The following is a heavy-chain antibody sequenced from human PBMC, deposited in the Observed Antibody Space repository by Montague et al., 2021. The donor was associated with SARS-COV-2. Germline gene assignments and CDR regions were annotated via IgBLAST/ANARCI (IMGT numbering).Heavy chain of an antibody. D-gene: IGHD2-15*01. Sequence: SETLSLTCTVSGGSIGSYYWSWIRQPPGKGLEWIGYIYYSGSTNYNPSLKSRVTISVDTSKNQFSLKLSSVTAADTAVYYCARRSLGYCSGGSCYSAFDPWGKGTRVTVSP. CDR1: GGSIGSYY. CDR3: ARRSLGYCSGGSCYSAFDP. V-gene: IGHV4-59*01. J-gene: IGHJ5*02. CDR2: IYYSGST.